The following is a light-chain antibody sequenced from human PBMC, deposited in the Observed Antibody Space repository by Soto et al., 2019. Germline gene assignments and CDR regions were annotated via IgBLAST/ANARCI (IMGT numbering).Light chain of an antibody. J-gene: IGLJ2*01. CDR1: SSDVGGYDY. Sequence: QSALTQPASVSGSPGQSITISCTGTSSDVGGYDYVSWYQKHPGKAPKLIIYNVSNRPSGVSNRFSGSKSGNTASLSISGLEAGEEVDYYCGLYATGSIVLFGGGTKVTVL. V-gene: IGLV2-14*01. CDR2: NVS. CDR3: GLYATGSIVL.